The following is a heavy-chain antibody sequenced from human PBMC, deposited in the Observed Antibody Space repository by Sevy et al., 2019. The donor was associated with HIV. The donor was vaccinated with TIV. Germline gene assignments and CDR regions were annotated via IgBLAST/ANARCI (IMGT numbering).Heavy chain of an antibody. CDR3: AREDMATTRGPFDY. CDR2: ISSRGSTI. V-gene: IGHV3-11*01. J-gene: IGHJ4*02. D-gene: IGHD5-12*01. CDR1: GFTFSDYY. Sequence: GESLKISCAASGFTFSDYYMTWIRQAPGKGLEWVSYISSRGSTIYYADSVKGRFTISRDNAKNSLYLQMNSLRAEDTAVYYCAREDMATTRGPFDYWGQGTLVTVSS.